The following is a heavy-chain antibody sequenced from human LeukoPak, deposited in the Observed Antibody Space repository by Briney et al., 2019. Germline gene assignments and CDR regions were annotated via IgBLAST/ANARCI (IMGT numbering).Heavy chain of an antibody. V-gene: IGHV1-69*05. CDR3: ARVMGRYATDY. CDR1: GGTFSSYA. J-gene: IGHJ4*02. D-gene: IGHD3-16*01. Sequence: KVSCKASGGTFSSYAISWVRQAPGQGLEWMGGIIPIFGTANYAQKFQGRVTITTDESTSTAYMGLSSLRSEDTAVYYCARVMGRYATDYWGQGTLVTVSS. CDR2: IIPIFGTA.